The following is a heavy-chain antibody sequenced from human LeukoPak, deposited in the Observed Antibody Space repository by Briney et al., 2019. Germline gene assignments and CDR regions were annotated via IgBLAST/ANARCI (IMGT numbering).Heavy chain of an antibody. V-gene: IGHV3-7*01. J-gene: IGHJ6*02. Sequence: QPGGSLRLSCAASGFTFSSYWMSWVRQAPGKGLEWVANIKQDGSEKYYVDSVKGRFTISRDNAKNSLYLQMNSLRAEDTAVYYCGGGRYSSSWYPVQRSYYYGMDVWGQGTTVTVSS. CDR2: IKQDGSEK. D-gene: IGHD6-13*01. CDR1: GFTFSSYW. CDR3: GGGRYSSSWYPVQRSYYYGMDV.